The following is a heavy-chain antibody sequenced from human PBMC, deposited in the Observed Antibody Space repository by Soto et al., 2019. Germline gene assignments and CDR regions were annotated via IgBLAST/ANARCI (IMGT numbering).Heavy chain of an antibody. CDR3: ARDHAYDGSG. CDR1: GFSFSSYS. D-gene: IGHD3-22*01. J-gene: IGHJ4*02. CDR2: ISSSSYTM. Sequence: EVQLVESGGGLVQPGGSLRLSCAASGFSFSSYSMNWVRQAPEKGLEWVSYISSSSYTMIYADSVKGRFTISRDNAKNSLYLQMNSLRAEETAVYYCARDHAYDGSGWGQGTLVTVSS. V-gene: IGHV3-48*01.